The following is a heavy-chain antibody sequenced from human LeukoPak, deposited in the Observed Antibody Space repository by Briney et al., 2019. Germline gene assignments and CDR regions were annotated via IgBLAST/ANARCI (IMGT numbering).Heavy chain of an antibody. V-gene: IGHV1-46*01. CDR1: GYTFSSYY. Sequence: GASVKVSCKASGYTFSSYYMHWMRQAPGQWLEWMGIINPSGGSTSYAQKFQGRVTMTRDTSTSTVYMELSSLRSEDTAVYYCARGIAAAGLGYWGQGTLGTVSS. CDR2: INPSGGST. CDR3: ARGIAAAGLGY. J-gene: IGHJ4*02. D-gene: IGHD6-13*01.